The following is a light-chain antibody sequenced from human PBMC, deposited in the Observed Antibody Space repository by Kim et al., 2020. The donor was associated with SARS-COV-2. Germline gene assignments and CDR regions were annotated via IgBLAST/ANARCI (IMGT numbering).Light chain of an antibody. V-gene: IGKV1-16*01. J-gene: IGKJ5*01. Sequence: DIQMTQSPSSLSASPGDSVTITCRASQGISQSVAWFQQKPGQAPKSLIYGASTLQGGVPSRFRGAGSGRDFSLTINSLQADDFAIYFCQQYNSHPITFGRGTRLEIK. CDR2: GAS. CDR3: QQYNSHPIT. CDR1: QGISQS.